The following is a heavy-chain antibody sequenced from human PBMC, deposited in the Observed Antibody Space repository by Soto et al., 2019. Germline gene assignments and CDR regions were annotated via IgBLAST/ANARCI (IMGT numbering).Heavy chain of an antibody. CDR2: IYYSGST. CDR3: ARERWGHGLDV. CDR1: GGSISSYY. D-gene: IGHD7-27*01. Sequence: SETLSLTCTVSGGSISSYYWSWIRQPPGKGLEWIGYIYYSGSTNYNPSLKSRVTIPVDTSKNQFSLKLSSVTAADTAVYYCARERWGHGLDVWGQGTTVTVSS. V-gene: IGHV4-59*01. J-gene: IGHJ6*02.